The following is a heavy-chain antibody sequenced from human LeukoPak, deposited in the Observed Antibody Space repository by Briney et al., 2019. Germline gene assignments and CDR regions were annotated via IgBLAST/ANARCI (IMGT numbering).Heavy chain of an antibody. D-gene: IGHD3-22*01. CDR2: INHSGST. V-gene: IGHV4-34*01. J-gene: IGHJ6*02. CDR1: GGSFSGYY. CDR3: ARADYYEPRGLDGMDV. Sequence: SETLSLTCAVYGGSFSGYYWSWIRQPPGKGLEWIGEINHSGSTNYNPSLKSRVTISVDTSKNQFSLKLSSVTAADTAVYYCARADYYEPRGLDGMDVWGQGTTVTVSS.